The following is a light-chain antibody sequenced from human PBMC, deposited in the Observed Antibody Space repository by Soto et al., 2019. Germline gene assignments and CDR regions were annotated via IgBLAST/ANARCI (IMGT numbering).Light chain of an antibody. V-gene: IGLV1-47*01. Sequence: QSVLTQPPSASGTPGQKVTISCSGSSSNIGDNYVYWHQQLPGTAPKLLIYRNSQRPSGVPDRFSGSKSGTSASLAISGLRSEDEAEYYCAAWDDSLSGYVFGPGTKVTVL. J-gene: IGLJ1*01. CDR3: AAWDDSLSGYV. CDR1: SSNIGDNY. CDR2: RNS.